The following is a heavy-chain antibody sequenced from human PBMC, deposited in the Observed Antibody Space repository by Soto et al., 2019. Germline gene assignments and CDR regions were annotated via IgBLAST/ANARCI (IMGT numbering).Heavy chain of an antibody. D-gene: IGHD3-16*01. V-gene: IGHV4-59*01. CDR2: IYYSGST. Sequence: QVQLQESGPGLVKPSETLSLTCTVSSGSISTYYWSWIRQPPGKGLEWIGYIYYSGSTNYNPSLKIRVTISLDTSKNQFSLNLSSVTAADTAVYYCARELQGGARKAFDIWGQGTMVTVSS. CDR3: ARELQGGARKAFDI. J-gene: IGHJ3*02. CDR1: SGSISTYY.